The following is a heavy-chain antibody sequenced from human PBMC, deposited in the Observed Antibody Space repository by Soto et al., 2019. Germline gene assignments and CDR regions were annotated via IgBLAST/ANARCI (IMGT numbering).Heavy chain of an antibody. CDR1: GFSLSTSGVG. CDR3: AHGANEYSIPGDAFDI. D-gene: IGHD6-6*01. V-gene: IGHV2-5*02. CDR2: IYWDDDK. J-gene: IGHJ3*02. Sequence: QITLKESGPTLVKPTQPLTLTCTFSGFSLSTSGVGVGWIRQPPGKALEWLALIYWDDDKRYSPSLKSRLTITTDTSKNQVVLTMTNMEPVDTATYYCAHGANEYSIPGDAFDIWGQGTMVTVSS.